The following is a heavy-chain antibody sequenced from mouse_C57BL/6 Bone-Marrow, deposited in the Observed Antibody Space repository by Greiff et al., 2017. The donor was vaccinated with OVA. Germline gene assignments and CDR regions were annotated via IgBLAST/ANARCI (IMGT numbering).Heavy chain of an antibody. CDR3: AGYANSDAMDY. V-gene: IGHV5-4*03. D-gene: IGHD2-1*01. Sequence: EVKLVESGGGLVKPGGSLKLSCAASGFTFSNYAMSWVRQTPEKRLEWVATISDGGSYTYYPDNVKGRFTISRDNAKNNLYLQMSHLKSEDTAMYYCAGYANSDAMDYWCQGTSVTVSS. J-gene: IGHJ4*01. CDR2: ISDGGSYT. CDR1: GFTFSNYA.